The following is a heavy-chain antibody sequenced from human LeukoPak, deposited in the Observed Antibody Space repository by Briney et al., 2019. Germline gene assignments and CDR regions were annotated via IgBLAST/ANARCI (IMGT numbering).Heavy chain of an antibody. V-gene: IGHV3-7*01. Sequence: GGSLRLSCAASGFTFSRYWMSWVRQAPEKGLEWVANINQDGGDKYHADSVKGRFTISRDNAKNSLYLQMNSLRAEDTAVYYCARDHDGKDYWGQGTLVTVSS. CDR3: ARDHDGKDY. CDR2: INQDGGDK. J-gene: IGHJ4*02. CDR1: GFTFSRYW.